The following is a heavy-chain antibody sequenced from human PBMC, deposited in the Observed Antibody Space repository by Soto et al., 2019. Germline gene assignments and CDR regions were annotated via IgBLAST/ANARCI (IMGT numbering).Heavy chain of an antibody. Sequence: LRLSCAASGFTFTRYSMNWVRQAPGKGLEWVSSISSTTNYIYHADSMKGRFTVSRDNAKNSVYLEMNSLSAEDTALYYCARESEDLTSNFDYWGQGTLVTVSS. CDR1: GFTFTRYS. CDR2: ISSTTNYI. V-gene: IGHV3-21*01. J-gene: IGHJ4*02. CDR3: ARESEDLTSNFDY.